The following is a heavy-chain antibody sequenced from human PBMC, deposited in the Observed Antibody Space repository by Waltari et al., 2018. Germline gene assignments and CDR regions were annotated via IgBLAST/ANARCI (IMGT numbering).Heavy chain of an antibody. D-gene: IGHD1-26*01. CDR1: GFTVSSNY. CDR2: IYSGGST. J-gene: IGHJ4*02. CDR3: AREGLVGATIVDY. V-gene: IGHV3-53*02. Sequence: EVQLVETGGGLIQPGGSLRLSCAASGFTVSSNYMSWVRQAPGKGLEWCSVIYSGGSTYYADSVKGRFTISRDNSKNTLYLQMNSLRAEDTAVYYCAREGLVGATIVDYWGQGTLVTVSS.